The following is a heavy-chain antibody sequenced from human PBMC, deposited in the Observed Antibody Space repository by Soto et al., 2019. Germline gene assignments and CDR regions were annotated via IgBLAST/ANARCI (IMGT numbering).Heavy chain of an antibody. CDR3: ARAVSGQWLAVWFDY. Sequence: PVGSLRLSCAASGFTFSSYTMHWVRQAPGKGLEWVAVISYDEYNKYYTNSVKGRFTISRDNSENTLYLQMNSLRAEDTAVYYCARAVSGQWLAVWFDYWGPGTLVTVSS. CDR2: ISYDEYNK. V-gene: IGHV3-30-3*01. J-gene: IGHJ4*02. CDR1: GFTFSSYT. D-gene: IGHD6-19*01.